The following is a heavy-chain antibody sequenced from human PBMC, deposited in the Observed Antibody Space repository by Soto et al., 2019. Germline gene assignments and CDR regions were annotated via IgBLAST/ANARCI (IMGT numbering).Heavy chain of an antibody. J-gene: IGHJ6*02. V-gene: IGHV1-58*01. Sequence: SVKVSCKASGFTFTSSAVQWVRQARGQRLEWIGWIVVGSGNTNYAQKFQERVTITRDMSTSTAYMELSSLRSEDTAVYYCAAVGYYDFWSGQYGMDVWGQGTTVTVSS. CDR1: GFTFTSSA. CDR3: AAVGYYDFWSGQYGMDV. CDR2: IVVGSGNT. D-gene: IGHD3-3*01.